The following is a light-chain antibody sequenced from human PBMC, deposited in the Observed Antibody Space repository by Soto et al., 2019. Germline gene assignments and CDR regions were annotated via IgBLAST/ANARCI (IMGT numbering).Light chain of an antibody. CDR2: LNSDGSH. Sequence: QLVLTQSPSASASLGASVKLTCTLSSGHSSNAIAWHQQQPEKGPRYLMKLNSDGSHSKGDGIPDRFSGSSSGAERYLTISSLQSEDEADYYCQTWATGVVFGGGTKLTVL. J-gene: IGLJ2*01. CDR1: SGHSSNA. CDR3: QTWATGVV. V-gene: IGLV4-69*01.